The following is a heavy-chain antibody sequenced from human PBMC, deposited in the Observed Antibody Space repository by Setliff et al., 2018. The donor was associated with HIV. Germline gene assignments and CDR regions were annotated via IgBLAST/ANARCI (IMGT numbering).Heavy chain of an antibody. CDR2: IYHSGST. J-gene: IGHJ4*02. D-gene: IGHD5-18*01. V-gene: IGHV4-39*07. Sequence: SETLSLTCTVSGGSISSSTYYWGWIRQPPGKGLEWIASIYHSGSTYYNPSLKSRVIISIDTSKNQFSLKLSSVTAADTAVYYCAILRGYSYGYFFDYWGQGMLVTVSS. CDR1: GGSISSSTYY. CDR3: AILRGYSYGYFFDY.